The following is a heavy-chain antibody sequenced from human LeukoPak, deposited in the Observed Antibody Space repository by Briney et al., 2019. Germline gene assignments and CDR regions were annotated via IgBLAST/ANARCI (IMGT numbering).Heavy chain of an antibody. Sequence: GSLRLSCAASGFPFSAYEMNWVRQAPGKGLEWVSYISASGDTIYYADSVKGRFTISRDNAKKSLYLQMKSLRAEDTAVYYCARGTLYYGSESYDYWGQGTLVAVSS. CDR3: ARGTLYYGSESYDY. D-gene: IGHD3-10*01. CDR2: ISASGDTI. V-gene: IGHV3-48*03. J-gene: IGHJ4*02. CDR1: GFPFSAYE.